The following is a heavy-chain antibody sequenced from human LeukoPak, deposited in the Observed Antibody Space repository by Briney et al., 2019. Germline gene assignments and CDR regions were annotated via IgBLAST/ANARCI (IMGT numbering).Heavy chain of an antibody. J-gene: IGHJ4*02. CDR2: ISGGGADR. Sequence: GGSLRLSCAASGFTFSNYAMAWVRQAPRKGLEWVSTISGGGADRDYADSVKGRFSISRDNSKNTLYLQMTSLRVDDTAVYYCAKSDYNFNDPYYFDRWGQGTLVTVSS. CDR1: GFTFSNYA. CDR3: AKSDYNFNDPYYFDR. V-gene: IGHV3-23*01. D-gene: IGHD1-20*01.